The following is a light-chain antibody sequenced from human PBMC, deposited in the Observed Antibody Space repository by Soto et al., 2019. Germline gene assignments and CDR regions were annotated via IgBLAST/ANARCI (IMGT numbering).Light chain of an antibody. CDR3: PQPHGYPIT. CDR1: QGIDTS. J-gene: IGKJ5*01. CDR2: AAS. Sequence: SRWTQYPYSLSASVGARVTITCRASQGIDTSLAWYQQKPGKAPKLLIYAASNFQSGVPSRFSGSGSGTHFTLTISSLQPEDFTPYYCPQPHGYPITSGQGALPEI. V-gene: IGKV1-9*01.